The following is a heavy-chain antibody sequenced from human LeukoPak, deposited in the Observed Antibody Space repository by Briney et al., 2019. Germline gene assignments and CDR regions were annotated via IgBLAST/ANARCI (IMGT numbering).Heavy chain of an antibody. CDR3: ARDYYDSSGSRAFDI. CDR2: IYYSGST. D-gene: IGHD3-22*01. J-gene: IGHJ3*02. Sequence: SETLSLTCTVSGGSISSYYWSWIRQPPGKGLEWIGYIYYSGSTNYNPSLKSRVTISVDTSKNQFSLKLSSVTAADTAVYYCARDYYDSSGSRAFDIWGQGTMVTVSS. CDR1: GGSISSYY. V-gene: IGHV4-59*01.